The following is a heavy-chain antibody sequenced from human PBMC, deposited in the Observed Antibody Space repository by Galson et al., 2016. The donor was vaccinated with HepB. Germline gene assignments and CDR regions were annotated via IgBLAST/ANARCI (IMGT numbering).Heavy chain of an antibody. CDR2: VYRGGTS. CDR3: ARQQVGNNWFDP. J-gene: IGHJ5*02. CDR1: GASISSHY. V-gene: IGHV4-59*11. Sequence: SETLSLTCTVSGASISSHYWSWLRQAPGKGLEWIAYVYRGGTSSYNPALSSRVTISADTSKNQYFLNLTSVTAADTAVYYCARQQVGNNWFDPWGQGALVTVSS. D-gene: IGHD1-14*01.